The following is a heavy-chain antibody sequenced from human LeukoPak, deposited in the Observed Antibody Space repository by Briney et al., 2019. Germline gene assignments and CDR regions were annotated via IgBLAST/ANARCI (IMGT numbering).Heavy chain of an antibody. Sequence: SETLSLTCTVSGGSISNFYWSWIRQPAGKGLEWIGRIYTTESIIYNPSLKSRVTMSVDTSRNQFSLKLSSVTAADTAVYYCARLKVGYGDYGFDYWGQGTLVTVSS. D-gene: IGHD4-17*01. CDR3: ARLKVGYGDYGFDY. CDR1: GGSISNFY. CDR2: IYTTESI. V-gene: IGHV4-4*07. J-gene: IGHJ4*02.